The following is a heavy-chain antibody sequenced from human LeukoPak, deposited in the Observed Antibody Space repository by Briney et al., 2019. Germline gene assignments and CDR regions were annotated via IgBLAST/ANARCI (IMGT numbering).Heavy chain of an antibody. V-gene: IGHV3-66*02. Sequence: PGGSLRLSCAASGFTVSSNYMSWVRQAPGKGLEWVSVIYSGGSTYYADSVKGRFTISRDNSKNTLYLQMNSLRAEDTAVYYCAREGYCSGGSCYSFDYWGQGTLVTVSS. D-gene: IGHD2-15*01. CDR2: IYSGGST. CDR3: AREGYCSGGSCYSFDY. CDR1: GFTVSSNY. J-gene: IGHJ4*02.